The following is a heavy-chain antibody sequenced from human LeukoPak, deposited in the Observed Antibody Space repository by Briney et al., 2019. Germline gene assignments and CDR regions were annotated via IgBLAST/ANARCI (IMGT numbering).Heavy chain of an antibody. V-gene: IGHV3-74*01. D-gene: IGHD6-19*01. CDR3: ASLLPIAVAANSDY. CDR2: ISGDGIIT. Sequence: GGSLRLSCAASGVTFSNCWMHWVRQAPGKGLVWGSGISGDGIITTYADSVKGRFTISRDNSKNTLYLQMNSLRAEDTAVYYCASLLPIAVAANSDYWGQGTLVTVSS. J-gene: IGHJ4*02. CDR1: GVTFSNCW.